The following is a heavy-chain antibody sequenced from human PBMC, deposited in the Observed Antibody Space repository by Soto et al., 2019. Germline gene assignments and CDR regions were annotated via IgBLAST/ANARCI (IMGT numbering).Heavy chain of an antibody. V-gene: IGHV4-39*07. CDR2: IYYSGST. CDR3: ARAGYYDRPTIRH. D-gene: IGHD3-22*01. Sequence: SETLSLTCTVSGGSISSSSYYWGWIRQPPGKGLEWIGSIYYSGSTYYNPSLKSRVTISVDTSKNQFSLKLSSVTAADTAVYYCARAGYYDRPTIRHWGQGTLVTVSS. CDR1: GGSISSSSYY. J-gene: IGHJ4*02.